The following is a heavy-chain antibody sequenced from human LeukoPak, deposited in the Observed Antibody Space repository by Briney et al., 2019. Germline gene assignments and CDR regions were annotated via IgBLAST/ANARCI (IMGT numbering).Heavy chain of an antibody. CDR3: ARDLTIGVYDFWSGNTDAFDI. D-gene: IGHD3-3*01. V-gene: IGHV3-23*01. J-gene: IGHJ3*02. CDR2: ISGSGGST. Sequence: PGGSLGLSCAASGFTFSSYAMSWVRQAPGKGLEWVSAISGSGGSTYYADSVKGRFTISRDNSKNTLYLQMNSLRAEDTAVYYCARDLTIGVYDFWSGNTDAFDIWGQGTMVTVSS. CDR1: GFTFSSYA.